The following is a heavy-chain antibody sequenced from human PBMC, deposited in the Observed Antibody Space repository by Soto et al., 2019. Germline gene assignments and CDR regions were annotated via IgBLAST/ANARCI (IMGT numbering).Heavy chain of an antibody. Sequence: GASVKLSCKTSGYTFTDYASHWVRQAPGQRLEWMGRINAGSGDTRYSLKFQGRVTITRDTSANTAYMELSSLRSEDTALYYCARLSGDGSGNKFDYWAQGVLVTVSS. CDR2: INAGSGDT. V-gene: IGHV1-3*01. D-gene: IGHD3-10*01. CDR3: ARLSGDGSGNKFDY. J-gene: IGHJ4*02. CDR1: GYTFTDYA.